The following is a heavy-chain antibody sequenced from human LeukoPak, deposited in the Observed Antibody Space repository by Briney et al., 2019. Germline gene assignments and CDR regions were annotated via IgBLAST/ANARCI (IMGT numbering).Heavy chain of an antibody. Sequence: GGSLRLSCAASGFTFSNAWMSWVRQAPGKGLEWVGRIKTKTDGGTTDYASPVKGRFTISRDNSKNTLYLQMNSLKTEDTAVYYCTSYYYDSSGSYYFDYWGQGTLVTVSS. D-gene: IGHD3-22*01. CDR3: TSYYYDSSGSYYFDY. J-gene: IGHJ4*02. V-gene: IGHV3-15*01. CDR2: IKTKTDGGTT. CDR1: GFTFSNAW.